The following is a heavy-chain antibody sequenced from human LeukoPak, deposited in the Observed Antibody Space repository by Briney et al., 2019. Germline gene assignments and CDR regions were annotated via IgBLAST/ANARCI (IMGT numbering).Heavy chain of an antibody. CDR3: ARGVRGVIIRYYYYYGMDV. J-gene: IGHJ6*02. Sequence: SETLSLTGTVSGYSISSGYYWGWIRQPPGKGLEWIGSIYHSGSTYYNPSLKSRVTISVDTSKNQFSLKLSSVTAADTAVYYCARGVRGVIIRYYYYYGMDVWGQGTTVTVSS. CDR2: IYHSGST. V-gene: IGHV4-38-2*02. D-gene: IGHD3-10*01. CDR1: GYSISSGYY.